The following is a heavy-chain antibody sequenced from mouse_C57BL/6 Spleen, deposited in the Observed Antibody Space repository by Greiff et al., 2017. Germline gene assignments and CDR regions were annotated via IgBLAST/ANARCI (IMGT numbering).Heavy chain of an antibody. J-gene: IGHJ3*01. CDR3: ARGAHDYGWEFAD. V-gene: IGHV1-72*01. Sequence: QVQLQQPGAELVKPGASVKMSCKASGYTFTSYWMHWVKQRPGRGLEWIGGIDPNSGGTKYNEKFKSKATLTVDKPSSTAYMQLSSLTSEDSAVYYCARGAHDYGWEFADWGTGTLVTVSA. CDR2: IDPNSGGT. CDR1: GYTFTSYW. D-gene: IGHD2-4*01.